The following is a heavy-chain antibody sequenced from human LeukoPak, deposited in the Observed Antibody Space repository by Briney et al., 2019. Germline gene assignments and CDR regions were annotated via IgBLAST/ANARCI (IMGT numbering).Heavy chain of an antibody. V-gene: IGHV4-59*08. CDR3: VQSTGWPGLDF. Sequence: PSETLSLTCVAFGASVNEYCWSWIRQPPGKALEWVGYIYNGVTTSYNPALRSRVTISADKSTNQFSLRLTSMTAADTAMYYCVQSTGWPGLDFWGQGALVTVSS. CDR2: IYNGVTT. CDR1: GASVNEYC. J-gene: IGHJ4*02. D-gene: IGHD2-2*01.